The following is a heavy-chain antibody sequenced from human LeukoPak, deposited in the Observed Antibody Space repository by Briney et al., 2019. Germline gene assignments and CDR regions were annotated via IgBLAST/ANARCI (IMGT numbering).Heavy chain of an antibody. V-gene: IGHV3-21*01. CDR1: GFTFSSYS. Sequence: PGGSLRLSCAASGFTFSSYSMNWVRQAPGKGLEWVSSISSSSSYIYYADSVKGRFTISRDNAKNSLYLRMNSLRAEDTAVYYCASDLMASFDYWGQGTLVTVSS. CDR3: ASDLMASFDY. CDR2: ISSSSSYI. J-gene: IGHJ4*02. D-gene: IGHD5-24*01.